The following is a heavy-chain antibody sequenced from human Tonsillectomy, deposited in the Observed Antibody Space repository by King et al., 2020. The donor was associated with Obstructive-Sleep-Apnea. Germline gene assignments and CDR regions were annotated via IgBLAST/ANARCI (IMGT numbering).Heavy chain of an antibody. Sequence: QLQESGPGLVKPSETLSLTCTVSGGSISTYYWSWIRQPPGKGLEWFGYIYYSGSTNYNPSLKSRVTISVDTSKNQFSLNLSSVTAADTAFYYCARGGYYYFDYWGQGTLATVSS. D-gene: IGHD3-22*01. CDR2: IYYSGST. J-gene: IGHJ4*02. CDR1: GGSISTYY. V-gene: IGHV4-59*08. CDR3: ARGGYYYFDY.